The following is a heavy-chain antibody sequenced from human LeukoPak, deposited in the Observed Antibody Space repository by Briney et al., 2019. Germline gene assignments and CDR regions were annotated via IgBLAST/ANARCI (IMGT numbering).Heavy chain of an antibody. V-gene: IGHV3-7*01. Sequence: PGGSLRLSCAASGFTFSSYWMSWVRQAPGKGLEWVANIKQDGSEKYYVDSVKGRFTISRDNAKNSLYLQMNSLRAEDTAVYYCARGVSNHGGLSDYYYYYYMDVWGKGTTVTVSS. CDR1: GFTFSSYW. J-gene: IGHJ6*03. CDR3: ARGVSNHGGLSDYYYYYYMDV. D-gene: IGHD4-11*01. CDR2: IKQDGSEK.